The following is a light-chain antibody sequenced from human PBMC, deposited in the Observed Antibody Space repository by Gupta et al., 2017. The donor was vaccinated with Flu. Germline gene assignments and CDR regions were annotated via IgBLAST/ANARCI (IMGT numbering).Light chain of an antibody. CDR1: ENVRSD. V-gene: IGKV3-15*01. CDR2: GAS. CDR3: QQYNDWPPYS. J-gene: IGKJ2*03. Sequence: EVVLTQSPATLSVSPGERVTLSCRASENVRSDLAWYQQKPGQAPRLLVYGASTRATRIPARLSGSGSGTEFTLTISSLQSEDFGLYYCQQYNDWPPYSLGQGTKLEIK.